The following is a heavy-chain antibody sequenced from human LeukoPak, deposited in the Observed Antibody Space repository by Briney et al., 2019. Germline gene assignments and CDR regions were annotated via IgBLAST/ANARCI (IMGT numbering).Heavy chain of an antibody. J-gene: IGHJ4*02. D-gene: IGHD3-22*01. CDR3: ARGGSGYMYYFDY. Sequence: PSETLSLTCTVSGGSISSGGYYWSWIRQHPGKGLERIGYIYYSGSTYYNPSLKSRVTISVDTSKNQFSLKLSSVTAADTAVYYCARGGSGYMYYFDYWGQGTLVTVSS. CDR1: GGSISSGGYY. CDR2: IYYSGST. V-gene: IGHV4-31*03.